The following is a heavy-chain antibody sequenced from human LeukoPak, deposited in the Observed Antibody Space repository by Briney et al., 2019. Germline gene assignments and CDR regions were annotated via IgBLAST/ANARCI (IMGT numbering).Heavy chain of an antibody. CDR1: GGSFSGYY. Sequence: SETLSLTCAVYGGSFSGYYWSWIRQPPGKGLEWIGEINHSGSTNYNPSLKSRVTISVDTSKNQFSLKLSSVTAADTAVYYCAGYQNYYDRSGYYRIDAFDIWGQGTMVTVSS. D-gene: IGHD3-22*01. J-gene: IGHJ3*02. CDR3: AGYQNYYDRSGYYRIDAFDI. CDR2: INHSGST. V-gene: IGHV4-34*01.